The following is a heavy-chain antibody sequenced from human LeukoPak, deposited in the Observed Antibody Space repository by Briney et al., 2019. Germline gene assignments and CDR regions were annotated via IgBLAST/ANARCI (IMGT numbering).Heavy chain of an antibody. J-gene: IGHJ3*02. Sequence: GGTLRLSCAASGFTFSSYGMSWVRQAPGKGLEWVSAISGSGGSTYYADSVKGRFTISRDKSKNTLYLQMNSLRAEDTAVYHCAKVRGPTPRNALDIWGQGTMVIVSS. V-gene: IGHV3-23*01. CDR3: AKVRGPTPRNALDI. CDR1: GFTFSSYG. CDR2: ISGSGGST. D-gene: IGHD3-10*01.